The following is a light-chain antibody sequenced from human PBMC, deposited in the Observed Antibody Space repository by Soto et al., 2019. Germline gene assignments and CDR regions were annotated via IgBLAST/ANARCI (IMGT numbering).Light chain of an antibody. CDR2: DAS. CDR3: QQLNSYPQT. V-gene: IGKV1-5*01. J-gene: IGKJ5*01. Sequence: DIQVTQSPPTLSASVGDRVTITCRASQTISTWMAWYQQKPGKAPKLLIYDASSLESGVPSRFSGSGSGPDFTLTISSLQPEDSATYFCQQLNSYPQTFGQGTRLEIK. CDR1: QTISTW.